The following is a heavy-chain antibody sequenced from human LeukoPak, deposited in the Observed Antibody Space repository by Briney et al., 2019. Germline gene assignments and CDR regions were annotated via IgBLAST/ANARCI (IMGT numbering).Heavy chain of an antibody. Sequence: GGSLRLSCAASGFTFSSYSMLWVRQAPGKGLEWVSYISSSSSTIYYADSVKGRFTIFRDNAKNSLYLQMNSLRAGDTAVYYCARYLSGFQFDPWGQGTLVTVSS. CDR1: GFTFSSYS. V-gene: IGHV3-48*01. J-gene: IGHJ5*02. D-gene: IGHD3-3*01. CDR3: ARYLSGFQFDP. CDR2: ISSSSSTI.